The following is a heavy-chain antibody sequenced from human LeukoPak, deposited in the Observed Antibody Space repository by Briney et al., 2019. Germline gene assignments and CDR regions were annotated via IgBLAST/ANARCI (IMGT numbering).Heavy chain of an antibody. CDR1: GFTFSSYA. V-gene: IGHV3-30-3*01. J-gene: IGHJ5*02. Sequence: PGGSLRLSCAASGFTFSSYAMHWVRQAPGKGLEWVAVISYDGSNKYYADSVKGRFTISRDNSKNTLYLQMNSLRAEDTAVYYCARGRVWWELLIKNWFDPWGQGTLVTVSS. CDR2: ISYDGSNK. CDR3: ARGRVWWELLIKNWFDP. D-gene: IGHD1-26*01.